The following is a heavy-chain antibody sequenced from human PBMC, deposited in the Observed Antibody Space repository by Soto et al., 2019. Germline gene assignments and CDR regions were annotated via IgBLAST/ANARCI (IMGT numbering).Heavy chain of an antibody. CDR1: GFTFSSYA. CDR3: AKVRFGELLYTYWYFDL. CDR2: ISGSGGST. Sequence: PGGSLRLSCAASGFTFSSYAMSWVRQAPGKGLEWVSAISGSGGSTYYADSVKGRFTISRDNSKNTLYLQMNSLRAEDTAVYYCAKVRFGELLYTYWYFDLWGRGTLVTVSS. J-gene: IGHJ2*01. V-gene: IGHV3-23*01. D-gene: IGHD3-10*01.